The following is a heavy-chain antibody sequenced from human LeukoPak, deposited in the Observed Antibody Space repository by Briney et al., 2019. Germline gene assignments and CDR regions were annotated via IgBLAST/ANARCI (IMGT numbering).Heavy chain of an antibody. CDR1: GFTFSTYW. Sequence: GGSLRLSCAASGFTFSTYWMAWVRQAPGKGLEWVANMKGDESARHQADSVKGRFTISRDNTQNSVYLQMNNLRGDDTAVYYCARDVVGSLDYWGQGTLVTVSS. J-gene: IGHJ4*02. CDR3: ARDVVGSLDY. V-gene: IGHV3-7*01. CDR2: MKGDESAR. D-gene: IGHD1-26*01.